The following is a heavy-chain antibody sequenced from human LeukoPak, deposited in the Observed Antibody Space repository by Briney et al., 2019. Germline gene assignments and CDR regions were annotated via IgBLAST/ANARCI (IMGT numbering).Heavy chain of an antibody. CDR2: TSGDNDYT. Sequence: ASVKVSCKTSGYTFTTYGITWVRQAPGQGLEWVGWTSGDNDYTKFAQRFQGRVTLTTDTSTTTGYMELKNLRSDDTAIYYCARDHYNNIDYWGQGTQVTVSS. V-gene: IGHV1-18*01. J-gene: IGHJ4*02. CDR3: ARDHYNNIDY. D-gene: IGHD3-9*01. CDR1: GYTFTTYG.